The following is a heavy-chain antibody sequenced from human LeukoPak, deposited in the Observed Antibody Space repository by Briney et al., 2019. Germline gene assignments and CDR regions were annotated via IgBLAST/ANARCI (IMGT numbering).Heavy chain of an antibody. Sequence: ASVKVSCKASGYTFTSYAMHWVRQAPGQRLEWMGWINAGNGNTKYSQKFQGRVTITRDTSASTAYMELSSLRSEDTAVYYCARSHYDILTGYPKNNWFDPWGQGTLVTVSS. CDR3: ARSHYDILTGYPKNNWFDP. CDR1: GYTFTSYA. D-gene: IGHD3-9*01. CDR2: INAGNGNT. J-gene: IGHJ5*02. V-gene: IGHV1-3*01.